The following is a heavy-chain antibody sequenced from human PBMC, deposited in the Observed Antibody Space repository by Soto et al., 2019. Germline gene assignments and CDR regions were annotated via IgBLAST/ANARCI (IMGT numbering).Heavy chain of an antibody. D-gene: IGHD1-1*01. Sequence: SETLSLTCAVSGGSIYSNNWWSWVRQPPGRGLEWIGEINHSGSTNYNPSLKSRVTISVDTSKNQFSLKLSSVTAADTAVYYCARLVQLLQGRWFDPWGQGTLVTVSS. CDR2: INHSGST. J-gene: IGHJ5*02. V-gene: IGHV4-4*02. CDR1: GGSIYSNNW. CDR3: ARLVQLLQGRWFDP.